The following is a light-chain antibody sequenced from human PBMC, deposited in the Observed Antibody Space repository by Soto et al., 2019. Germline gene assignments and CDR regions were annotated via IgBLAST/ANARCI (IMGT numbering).Light chain of an antibody. Sequence: QVTRYPLSLCASVEYRDIITCRASQSIYIYLDWYQQKPGKAPKLLIYAASSLPPGVPSTFSGSGSGTDFTLTISSLQPEDFATYYCLQDYSYPYTFGQGTRLEIK. CDR1: QSIYIY. V-gene: IGKV1-6*01. J-gene: IGKJ5*01. CDR3: LQDYSYPYT. CDR2: AAS.